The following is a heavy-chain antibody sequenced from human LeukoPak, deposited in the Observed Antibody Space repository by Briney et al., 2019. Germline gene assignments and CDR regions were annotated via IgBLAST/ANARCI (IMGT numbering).Heavy chain of an antibody. CDR2: IKQDGSEK. CDR3: ARDITDPGFDY. J-gene: IGHJ4*02. Sequence: GGSLRLSCAASGFTFSSYWMSWVRQAPGKGLEWVANIKQDGSEKYYVDPVKGRFTISRDNAKNSLYLQMNSLRAEDTAVYSCARDITDPGFDYWGQGTLVTVSS. CDR1: GFTFSSYW. V-gene: IGHV3-7*01.